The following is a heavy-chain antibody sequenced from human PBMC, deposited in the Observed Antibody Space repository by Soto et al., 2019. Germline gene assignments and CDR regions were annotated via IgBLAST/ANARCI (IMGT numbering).Heavy chain of an antibody. J-gene: IGHJ4*02. D-gene: IGHD3-10*01. V-gene: IGHV3-11*01. CDR1: GFTFSDYY. CDR2: ISSTARTT. CDR3: ARVWFGQLHHFDY. Sequence: QVQLVESGGGLVKPGGSLSLSCAASGFTFSDYYMSWIRQAPGKGLEWVSYISSTARTTFYADSVKGRFTISRDNTKNSLFLQMNSLRAEDTAVYYCARVWFGQLHHFDYWGQGTLVTVSS.